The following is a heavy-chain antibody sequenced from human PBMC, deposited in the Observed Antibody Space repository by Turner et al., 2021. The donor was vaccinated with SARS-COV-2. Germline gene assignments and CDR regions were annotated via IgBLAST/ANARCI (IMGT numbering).Heavy chain of an antibody. D-gene: IGHD6-19*01. CDR1: GFPFNSDA. Sequence: EVQLLESGGGLVQPGGSLRLSCAASGFPFNSDAMSWVRQAPGKGLEWVSAISGSGGSTYYADSVKGRFTISRDNSKNTLHLQMNSLRAEDTAIYYCAKDREGTGADYFDYWGQGTLVTVSS. CDR2: ISGSGGST. CDR3: AKDREGTGADYFDY. V-gene: IGHV3-23*01. J-gene: IGHJ4*02.